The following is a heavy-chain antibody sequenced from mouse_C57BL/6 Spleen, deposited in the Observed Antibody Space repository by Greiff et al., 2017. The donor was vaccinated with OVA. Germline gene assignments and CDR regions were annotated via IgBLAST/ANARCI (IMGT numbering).Heavy chain of an antibody. J-gene: IGHJ2*01. V-gene: IGHV5-9-1*02. Sequence: EVQGVESGEGLVKPGGSLKLSCAASGFTFSSYAMSWVRQTPEQRLEWVAYISSGGDYTYYADTVKGRFTISRDNARNTLYLQMSSLKSEDTAMYYCTRGVVEVYYFDYWGQGTTLTVSS. CDR2: ISSGGDYT. CDR3: TRGVVEVYYFDY. D-gene: IGHD1-1*01. CDR1: GFTFSSYA.